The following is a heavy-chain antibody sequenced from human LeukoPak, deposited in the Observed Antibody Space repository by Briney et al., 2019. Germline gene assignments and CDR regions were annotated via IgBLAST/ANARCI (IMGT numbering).Heavy chain of an antibody. V-gene: IGHV3-30*04. CDR2: ISTDGSYK. CDR3: ARSLIPGRWYFDL. J-gene: IGHJ2*01. CDR1: GFTLSSFP. Sequence: GKSLRLSCTVSGFTLSSFPFHWGRQPPGKGLEWVAAISTDGSYKYHGDSVKGRFTISRDNPMNTLYLQMNGLRPDDTAVYYCARSLIPGRWYFDLWGRGTLVTVSS. D-gene: IGHD3-16*01.